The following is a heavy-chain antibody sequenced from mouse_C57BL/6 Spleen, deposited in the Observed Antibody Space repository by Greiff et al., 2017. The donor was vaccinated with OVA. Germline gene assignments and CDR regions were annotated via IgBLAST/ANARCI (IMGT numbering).Heavy chain of an antibody. D-gene: IGHD1-1*01. J-gene: IGHJ4*01. CDR1: GFTFSDYG. V-gene: IGHV5-17*01. Sequence: EVQRVESGGGLVKPGGSLKLSCAASGFTFSDYGMHWVRQAPEKGLEWVAYISSGSSTIYYADTVKGRFTISRDNAKNTLFLQMTSLRSEDTAMYYCASPVFYYGSTYAMDYWGQGTSVTVSS. CDR3: ASPVFYYGSTYAMDY. CDR2: ISSGSSTI.